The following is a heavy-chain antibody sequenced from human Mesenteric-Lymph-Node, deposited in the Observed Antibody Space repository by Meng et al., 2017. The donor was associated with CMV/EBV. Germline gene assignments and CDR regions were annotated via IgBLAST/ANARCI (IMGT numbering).Heavy chain of an antibody. CDR3: ARGGHGSGTWALHGLDL. CDR1: GGSISSSSYY. V-gene: IGHV3-66*02. J-gene: IGHJ6*02. D-gene: IGHD2-15*01. Sequence: ETLSLTCTVSGGSISSSSYYWGWIRQPPGKGLEWVSVIYSGDNAYYADSVKGRFTISRDSSKNIVYLQMNSLRPEDTAVYYCARGGHGSGTWALHGLDLWGQGTTVTVSS. CDR2: IYSGDNA.